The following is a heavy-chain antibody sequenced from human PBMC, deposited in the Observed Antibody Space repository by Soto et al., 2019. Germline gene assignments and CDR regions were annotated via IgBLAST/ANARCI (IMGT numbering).Heavy chain of an antibody. V-gene: IGHV3-30-3*01. D-gene: IGHD2-8*01. J-gene: IGHJ6*02. CDR3: ARAPDIVLIRAYYYYGMDV. CDR1: GFTFSSYA. Sequence: LSLTCTVSGFTFSSYAMHWVRQAPGKGLEWVAVISYDGSNKYYADSVKGRFTISRDNSKNTLYVQMNSLRPEDTAVYYCARAPDIVLIRAYYYYGMDVWGQGTTVTVS. CDR2: ISYDGSNK.